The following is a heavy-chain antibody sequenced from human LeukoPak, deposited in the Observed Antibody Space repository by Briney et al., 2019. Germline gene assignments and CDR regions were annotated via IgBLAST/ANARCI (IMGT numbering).Heavy chain of an antibody. Sequence: ASVKVSCKASGYTFTSYGISWVRQAPGQGLEWMGWISAYNGNTNYAQKLQGRVTMTTDTSTSTAYMELRSLRSDDTAVYYCARDPFLHYYDSSGYFLFDYWGQGTLVTVSS. D-gene: IGHD3-22*01. CDR1: GYTFTSYG. CDR2: ISAYNGNT. J-gene: IGHJ4*02. CDR3: ARDPFLHYYDSSGYFLFDY. V-gene: IGHV1-18*01.